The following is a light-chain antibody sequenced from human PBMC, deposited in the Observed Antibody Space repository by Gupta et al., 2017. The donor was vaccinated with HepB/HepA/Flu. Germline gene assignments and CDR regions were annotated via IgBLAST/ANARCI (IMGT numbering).Light chain of an antibody. V-gene: IGLV2-14*01. Sequence: QSALTQPASVSGSPAQSITISCPRTSSDVGGYNYVSWYQQHPGKAPKLMIYDVSNRPSGVSNRFSGSKSGNTASLTISGLQAEDEADYYCTSYTRSSSLVFGGGTKVTVL. CDR3: TSYTRSSSLV. CDR2: DVS. J-gene: IGLJ3*02. CDR1: SSDVGGYNY.